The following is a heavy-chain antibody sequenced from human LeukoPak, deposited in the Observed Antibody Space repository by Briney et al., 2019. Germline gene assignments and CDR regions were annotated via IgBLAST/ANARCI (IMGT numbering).Heavy chain of an antibody. Sequence: ASVKVSCKASGYTFTAYYMHWVRQAPGQGLEWMGWINLNSGGTNYAQKFQGRVTMTRDTSISAAYMDLSRLGSDDTAVYYCASSMRYDYGDFDIWGQGTMVTVSS. CDR3: ASSMRYDYGDFDI. CDR2: INLNSGGT. CDR1: GYTFTAYY. D-gene: IGHD4-17*01. V-gene: IGHV1-2*02. J-gene: IGHJ3*02.